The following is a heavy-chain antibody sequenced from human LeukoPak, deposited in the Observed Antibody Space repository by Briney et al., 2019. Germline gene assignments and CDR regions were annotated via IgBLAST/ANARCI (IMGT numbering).Heavy chain of an antibody. D-gene: IGHD3-22*01. CDR3: AKDGYYDSSGGNFDY. Sequence: GGSLRLSCAASGFTFSSNAMSWVRQAPGKGLEWVSAISGSGGSTYYADSVKGRFTISRDNSKNTLYLQMNSLRAEDTAVYYCAKDGYYDSSGGNFDYWGQGTLVTVSS. V-gene: IGHV3-23*01. J-gene: IGHJ4*02. CDR2: ISGSGGST. CDR1: GFTFSSNA.